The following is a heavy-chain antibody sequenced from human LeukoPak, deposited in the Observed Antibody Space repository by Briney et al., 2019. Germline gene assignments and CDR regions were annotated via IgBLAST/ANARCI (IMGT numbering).Heavy chain of an antibody. CDR3: ARGAGYSSGWRVFDY. CDR1: GGSFSGYN. V-gene: IGHV4-34*01. Sequence: SETLSLTCAVYGGSFSGYNWSWIRQPPGKGLEWIGEINHSGSTNYNPSLKSRVTISVDTSKNQFSLKLSSVTAADTAVYYCARGAGYSSGWRVFDYWGQGTLVTVSS. D-gene: IGHD6-19*01. CDR2: INHSGST. J-gene: IGHJ4*02.